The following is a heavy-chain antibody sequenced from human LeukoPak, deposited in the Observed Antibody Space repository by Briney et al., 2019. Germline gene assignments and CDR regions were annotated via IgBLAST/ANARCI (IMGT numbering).Heavy chain of an antibody. CDR1: GGSFSGYY. D-gene: IGHD2-15*01. CDR2: INHSGST. V-gene: IGHV4-34*01. J-gene: IGHJ4*02. Sequence: SETLSLTCAVYGGSFSGYYWSWIRQPPGKGLEWIGEINHSGSTNYNPSLKSRVTISVDTSKHQFSLKLSSVTAADTAVYYCARVGYYCSGGSCYSGNFDYWGQGTLVTVSS. CDR3: ARVGYYCSGGSCYSGNFDY.